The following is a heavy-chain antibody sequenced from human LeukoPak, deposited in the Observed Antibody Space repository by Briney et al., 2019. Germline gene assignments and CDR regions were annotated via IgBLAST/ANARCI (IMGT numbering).Heavy chain of an antibody. CDR3: ARRQGTTLSFDY. V-gene: IGHV1-18*01. D-gene: IGHD1-1*01. J-gene: IGHJ4*02. Sequence: ASVKVSCKASRYTFNNYGFSWVRRALGQGLEWMGWINAYNGNTNYAQMLHGRVTMTTETSTSTAYMVLRSLRSDDTAVYYCARRQGTTLSFDYWGQGTLVTVSS. CDR1: RYTFNNYG. CDR2: INAYNGNT.